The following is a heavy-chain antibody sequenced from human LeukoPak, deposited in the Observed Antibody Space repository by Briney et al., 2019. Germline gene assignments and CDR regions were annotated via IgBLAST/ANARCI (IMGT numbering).Heavy chain of an antibody. CDR2: ISSSSSYI. D-gene: IGHD2-2*01. J-gene: IGHJ4*02. CDR3: ARSYCSSTSCYEDY. V-gene: IGHV3-21*01. CDR1: GLTFSSYS. Sequence: GGSLRLSCAASGLTFSSYSLNWVRQAPGKGLEWVSSISSSSSYIYYADSVKGRFTISRDNAKNSLYLQMNSLRAEDTAVYYCARSYCSSTSCYEDYWGQGTLVTVSS.